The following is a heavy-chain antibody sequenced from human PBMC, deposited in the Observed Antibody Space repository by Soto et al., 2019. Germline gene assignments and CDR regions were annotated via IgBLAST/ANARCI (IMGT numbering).Heavy chain of an antibody. J-gene: IGHJ6*02. Sequence: SVKVSCKASGGTFSSYAISWVRQAPGQGLEWMGGIIPIFCTANYAQKFQGRVTITADESTSTAYMELSSLRSEDTAVYYCARDVDIVATDGMDVWGQGTTVTVSS. V-gene: IGHV1-69*13. D-gene: IGHD5-12*01. CDR1: GGTFSSYA. CDR3: ARDVDIVATDGMDV. CDR2: IIPIFCTA.